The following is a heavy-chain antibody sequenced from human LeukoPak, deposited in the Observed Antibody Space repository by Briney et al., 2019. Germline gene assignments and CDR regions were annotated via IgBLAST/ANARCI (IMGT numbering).Heavy chain of an antibody. Sequence: PGGSLRLSCAGSGFTFSNYAMYWVRLAPGKGLEWVSIIGRGGGGIHYTDSVRGRFTISRDDSKNTLYLQMNSLRAEDTALYYCAHDPNWEMDYWGQGVLVTVSS. J-gene: IGHJ4*02. CDR1: GFTFSNYA. CDR2: IGRGGGGI. CDR3: AHDPNWEMDY. V-gene: IGHV3-23*01. D-gene: IGHD7-27*01.